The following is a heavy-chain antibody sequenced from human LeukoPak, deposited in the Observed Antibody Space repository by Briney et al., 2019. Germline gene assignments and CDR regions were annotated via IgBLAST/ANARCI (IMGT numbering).Heavy chain of an antibody. CDR3: ARWGTAMVTSGY. J-gene: IGHJ4*02. V-gene: IGHV3-21*01. D-gene: IGHD5-18*01. CDR1: GFTFSSYS. CDR2: ISSSSSYI. Sequence: GGPLRLSCAASGFTFSSYSMNWVRQAPGKGLEWVSSISSSSSYIYYADSVKGRFTISRDNAKNSLYLQMNSLRAEDTAVYYCARWGTAMVTSGYWGQGTLVTVSS.